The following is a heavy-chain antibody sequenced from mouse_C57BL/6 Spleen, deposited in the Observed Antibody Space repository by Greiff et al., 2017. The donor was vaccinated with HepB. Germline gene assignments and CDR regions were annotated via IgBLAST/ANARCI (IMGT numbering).Heavy chain of an antibody. Sequence: QVQLQQSGAELVKPGASVKLSCKASGYTFTSYWMQWVKQRPGQGLEWIGEIDPSDSYTNYNQKFKGKATLTVDTSSSTAYMQLSSLTSEDSAVYYCARSGPFFDYWGQGTTLTVSS. D-gene: IGHD3-1*01. CDR1: GYTFTSYW. CDR3: ARSGPFFDY. CDR2: IDPSDSYT. V-gene: IGHV1-50*01. J-gene: IGHJ2*01.